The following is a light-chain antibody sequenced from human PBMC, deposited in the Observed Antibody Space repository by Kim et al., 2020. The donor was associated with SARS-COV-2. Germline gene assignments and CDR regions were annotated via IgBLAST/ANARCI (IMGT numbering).Light chain of an antibody. V-gene: IGKV3-15*01. Sequence: SVSPGEKAPLSCRASQSISSNLAWYQQKPGQAPRLLIYGASTRATGFSARFSGGGSGTDFTVTISSLQSEDFAVYYCQQYDNWPFTFGQGTKLEI. CDR2: GAS. CDR3: QQYDNWPFT. CDR1: QSISSN. J-gene: IGKJ2*01.